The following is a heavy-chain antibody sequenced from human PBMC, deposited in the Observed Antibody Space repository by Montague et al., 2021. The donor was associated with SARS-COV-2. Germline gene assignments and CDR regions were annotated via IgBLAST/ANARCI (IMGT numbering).Heavy chain of an antibody. J-gene: IGHJ4*02. CDR3: ARGDGHYYGSGTYPYY. Sequence: SETLSLTCTVSGGSITSYYWSWIRQPPGKGLEYIGYIYYSGSTNYNPSLKGRVTMSVDTSKNQLSLKLSSVTAADTAVYYCARGDGHYYGSGTYPYYWGQGTLVTVSS. D-gene: IGHD3-10*01. V-gene: IGHV4-59*01. CDR2: IYYSGST. CDR1: GGSITSYY.